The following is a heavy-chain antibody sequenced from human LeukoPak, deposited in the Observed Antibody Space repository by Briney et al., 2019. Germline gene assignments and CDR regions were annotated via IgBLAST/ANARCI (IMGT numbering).Heavy chain of an antibody. V-gene: IGHV4-38-2*02. Sequence: SETLSLTCTVSGYSISSGYYWGWIRQPPGKGLEWIGTIYHSGSTHYNPSLKSRVTISVDTSKNQFSLNLSSVTAADTAVYYCARVYYDSSGTYYFDSWGQGTLVTVSS. CDR3: ARVYYDSSGTYYFDS. D-gene: IGHD3-22*01. J-gene: IGHJ4*02. CDR2: IYHSGST. CDR1: GYSISSGYY.